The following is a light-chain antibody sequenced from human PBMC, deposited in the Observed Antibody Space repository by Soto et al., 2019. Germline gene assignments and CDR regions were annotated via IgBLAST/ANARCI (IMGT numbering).Light chain of an antibody. J-gene: IGKJ1*01. Sequence: IQMTQSPSSLSASVGDRVTITCRASQSISNYVNWYQQKPGKAPKLLIYGASSLQSGVPSRFSGSGSGTDFTLTISSLQPEDFATYHCQQSYSSSWTFGRGTKVEIQ. CDR3: QQSYSSSWT. CDR2: GAS. CDR1: QSISNY. V-gene: IGKV1-39*01.